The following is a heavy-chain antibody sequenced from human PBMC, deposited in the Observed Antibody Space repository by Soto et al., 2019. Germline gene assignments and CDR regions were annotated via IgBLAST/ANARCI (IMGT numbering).Heavy chain of an antibody. CDR2: INHSGST. J-gene: IGHJ6*02. CDR3: AREGRYDISTGYYPYYYYGMDV. Sequence: PSETLSLTCAVYGGSFSGYYWSWIRQPPGKGLEWIGEINHSGSTNYNPSLKSRVTISVDTSKNQFSLKLSSVTAADTAVYYCAREGRYDISTGYYPYYYYGMDVWGQGTTVT. D-gene: IGHD3-9*01. V-gene: IGHV4-34*01. CDR1: GGSFSGYY.